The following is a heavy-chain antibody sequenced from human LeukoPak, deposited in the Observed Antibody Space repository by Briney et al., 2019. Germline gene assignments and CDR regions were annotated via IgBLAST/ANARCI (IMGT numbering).Heavy chain of an antibody. J-gene: IGHJ4*02. CDR1: GDSINGGGYY. D-gene: IGHD3-10*01. V-gene: IGHV4-31*03. CDR3: ARDAYYGPGSLVY. CDR2: IYYSGST. Sequence: SETLSLTCTVSGDSINGGGYYWSWIRQHPGKGLEWIGCIYYSGSTYYNPSLKSRVTISVDTSKNQFSLKVSSVTVADTAVYYCARDAYYGPGSLVYWGQGTLVTVSS.